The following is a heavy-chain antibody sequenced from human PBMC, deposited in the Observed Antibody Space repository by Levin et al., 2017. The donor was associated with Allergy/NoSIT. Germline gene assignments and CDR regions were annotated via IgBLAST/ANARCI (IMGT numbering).Heavy chain of an antibody. CDR3: AKGGWSSTGGIGP. CDR2: IGSGGST. D-gene: IGHD1-14*01. V-gene: IGHV3-23*01. CDR1: GFTFSTFS. Sequence: ETLSLTCAASGFTFSTFSMNWVRQAPGKGLEWVSGIGSGGSTYYADSVKGRFTISRDISMTTVHLQMNSLRADDTAIYYCAKGGWSSTGGIGPWGQGTLVTVSS. J-gene: IGHJ5*02.